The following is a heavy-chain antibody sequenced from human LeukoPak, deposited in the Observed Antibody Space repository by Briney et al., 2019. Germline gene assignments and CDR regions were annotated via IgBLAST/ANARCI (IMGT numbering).Heavy chain of an antibody. CDR2: IYYSGST. Sequence: SETLSLTCTVSGGSISSSSYCWGWIRQPPGKGLEWIGSIYYSGSTYYNPSLKSRVTISVDTSKNQFSLKLSSVTAADTAVYYCASSRGPYYYYYGMDVWGQGTTVTVSS. CDR1: GGSISSSSYC. J-gene: IGHJ6*02. V-gene: IGHV4-39*01. CDR3: ASSRGPYYYYYGMDV. D-gene: IGHD2-15*01.